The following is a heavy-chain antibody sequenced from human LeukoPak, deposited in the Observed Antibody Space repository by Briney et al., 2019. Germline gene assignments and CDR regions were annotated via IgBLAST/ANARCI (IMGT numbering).Heavy chain of an antibody. CDR3: ATTPTNSRGWFDP. Sequence: ASVKVSCKASGYTLISYDINWVRQATGQGVEGMGWMNVRSGNTDYAQKFQGRVTMTRNTSISTAYIELSSLRSEDTAVYYCATTPTNSRGWFDPWGQGTLVTVSS. J-gene: IGHJ5*02. CDR1: GYTLISYD. D-gene: IGHD2-8*01. V-gene: IGHV1-8*01. CDR2: MNVRSGNT.